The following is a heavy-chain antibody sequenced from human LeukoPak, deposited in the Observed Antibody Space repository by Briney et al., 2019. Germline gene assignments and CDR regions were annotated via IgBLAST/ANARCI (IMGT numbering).Heavy chain of an antibody. J-gene: IGHJ4*02. CDR1: GGSFSGYY. CDR2: INHSGST. Sequence: SETLSLTCAVYGGSFSGYYWSWIRQPPGKGLEWIGEINHSGSTNYNPSLKSRVTISVDTSKNQFSLKLSSVTAADTAVYYCARVILQRDGYNYGYYFDYWGQGTLVTVSS. CDR3: ARVILQRDGYNYGYYFDY. V-gene: IGHV4-34*01. D-gene: IGHD5-24*01.